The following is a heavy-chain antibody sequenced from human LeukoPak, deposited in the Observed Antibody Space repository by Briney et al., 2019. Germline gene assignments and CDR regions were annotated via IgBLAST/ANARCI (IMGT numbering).Heavy chain of an antibody. V-gene: IGHV4-59*11. CDR1: ADSFSSHY. D-gene: IGHD4-17*01. J-gene: IGHJ3*02. CDR2: ISYIGST. Sequence: KPSETLSLTCAVSADSFSSHYWTWIRQPPGKGLEWIGYISYIGSTNYNPSLKSRVTISIDTSKNQFSLKLSSVTAADTAVYYCARDLVTVTKGFDIWGQGTMVNVSS. CDR3: ARDLVTVTKGFDI.